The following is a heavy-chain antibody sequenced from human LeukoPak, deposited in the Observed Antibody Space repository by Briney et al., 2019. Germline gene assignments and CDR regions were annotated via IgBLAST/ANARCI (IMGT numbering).Heavy chain of an antibody. CDR1: GFTFSSYS. CDR3: ARDTAMVNYYYGMDV. V-gene: IGHV3-21*01. CDR2: ISSSSSYI. D-gene: IGHD5-18*01. Sequence: GSLRLSCAASGFTFSSYSMNWVRQAPGKGLEWVSSISSSSSYIYYADSVKGRFTISRDNAKNSLYLQMNSLRAEDTAVYYCARDTAMVNYYYGMDVWGQGPTVTVSS. J-gene: IGHJ6*02.